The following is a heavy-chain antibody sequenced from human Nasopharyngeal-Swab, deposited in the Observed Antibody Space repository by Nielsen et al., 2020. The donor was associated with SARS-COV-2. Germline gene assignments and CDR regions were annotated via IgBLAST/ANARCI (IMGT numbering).Heavy chain of an antibody. V-gene: IGHV3-53*01. J-gene: IGHJ4*02. D-gene: IGHD3-10*01. Sequence: GESLKISCAASGFTVSSNYMSWVRQAPGKGLEWVSVIYSGGSTYYADSVKGRFTISRDNSKNTLYLQMNSLRAEDTAVYYCARGGLWFGASYYFDYWGQGTLVTVSS. CDR1: GFTVSSNY. CDR3: ARGGLWFGASYYFDY. CDR2: IYSGGST.